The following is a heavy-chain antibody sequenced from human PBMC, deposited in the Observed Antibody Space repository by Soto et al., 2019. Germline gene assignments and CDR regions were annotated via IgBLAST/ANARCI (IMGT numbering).Heavy chain of an antibody. CDR1: GYTFTGYY. CDR2: INPNSGGT. J-gene: IGHJ3*02. Sequence: QVQLVQSGAEVKKPGASVKVSCKASGYTFTGYYMHWVRQAPGQGLEWMGWINPNSGGTNYAQKFQGRVTMAIDTSINTVYMALGRLRSDDTAVYYCARGGVSDRSAFDIWVQGTMVTVSP. V-gene: IGHV1-2*02. CDR3: ARGGVSDRSAFDI. D-gene: IGHD2-8*01.